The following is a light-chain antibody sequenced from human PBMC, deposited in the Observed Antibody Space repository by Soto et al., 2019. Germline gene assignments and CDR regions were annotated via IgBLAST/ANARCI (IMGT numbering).Light chain of an antibody. Sequence: QSALTQPASVSGSPRQSITISCTGTSSDVGGYNYVSWYQQHPGKAPKLMIYEVSNRPSGVSNRFSGSKSGNTASLTISGLQADDEADYCCSSYTGSSTLDFGTGTKLTVL. CDR3: SSYTGSSTLD. V-gene: IGLV2-14*01. CDR2: EVS. CDR1: SSDVGGYNY. J-gene: IGLJ1*01.